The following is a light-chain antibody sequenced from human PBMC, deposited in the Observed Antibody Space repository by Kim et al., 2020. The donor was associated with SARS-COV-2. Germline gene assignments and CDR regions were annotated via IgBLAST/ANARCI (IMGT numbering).Light chain of an antibody. Sequence: EIVMTQSPATLSVSPGERATHSCRASQSVSSNLAWYQQKPGQAPRLLIHGASTRATGIPARFSGSGSGTEFTLTISSLQSEDFAVFYCQHYNNWPYTFGQGTKLEI. CDR3: QHYNNWPYT. CDR1: QSVSSN. J-gene: IGKJ2*01. V-gene: IGKV3-15*01. CDR2: GAS.